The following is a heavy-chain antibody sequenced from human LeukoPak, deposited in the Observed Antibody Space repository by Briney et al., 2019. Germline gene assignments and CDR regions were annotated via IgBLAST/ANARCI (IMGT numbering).Heavy chain of an antibody. CDR2: ISSSSSYI. CDR3: AKGAINPLLYYFDF. J-gene: IGHJ4*02. CDR1: GFTLSSYS. V-gene: IGHV3-21*01. Sequence: GGSLRLSCAASGFTLSSYSMNWVRQAPGKGLEWVSSISSSSSYIYYADSVKGQFTISRDNSKNTLYLQMNSLRAKDAAVYYCAKGAINPLLYYFDFWGQGTLVTVSS. D-gene: IGHD2-21*01.